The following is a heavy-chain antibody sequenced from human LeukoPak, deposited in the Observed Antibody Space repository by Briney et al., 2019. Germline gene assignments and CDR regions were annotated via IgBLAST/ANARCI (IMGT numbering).Heavy chain of an antibody. J-gene: IGHJ4*02. CDR3: ADWPREDGSGSR. CDR2: IYYSGST. CDR1: GGSISSYY. D-gene: IGHD3-10*01. Sequence: PSETLSLTCTVSGGSISSYYWSWIRQPPGKGLEWIGYIYYSGSTNYNPSLKSRVTISVDTSKNQFSLKLSSVTAADTAVYYCADWPREDGSGSRWGQGTLVTVSS. V-gene: IGHV4-59*08.